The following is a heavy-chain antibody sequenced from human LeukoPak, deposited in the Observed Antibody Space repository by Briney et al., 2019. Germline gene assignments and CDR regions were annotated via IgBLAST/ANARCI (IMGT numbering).Heavy chain of an antibody. CDR1: GFTFSSYE. J-gene: IGHJ6*02. V-gene: IGHV3-48*03. CDR2: ISSSGSTI. CDR3: ARRRGYSYGYEYGMDV. D-gene: IGHD5-18*01. Sequence: PGGSLRLSCAASGFTFSSYEMNWVRQAPGKGLEWVSYISSSGSTIYYADSVKGRFTISRDNAKNSLYLQMNSLRAEDTAVYYCARRRGYSYGYEYGMDVWGQGTTVTVSS.